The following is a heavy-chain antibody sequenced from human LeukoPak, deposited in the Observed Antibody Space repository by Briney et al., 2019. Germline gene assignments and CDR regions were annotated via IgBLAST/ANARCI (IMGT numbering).Heavy chain of an antibody. Sequence: GRSLRLSCAASGFTFDDYAMHWVRQAPGKGLEWVSGISWSSGSIGYADSVKGRFTISRDNAKNSLYLQMNSLRAEDTALYYWEKVLGYDPEGWEVGGQGTRLTVSS. CDR2: ISWSSGSI. CDR1: GFTFDDYA. J-gene: IGHJ1*01. V-gene: IGHV3-9*01. D-gene: IGHD1-26*01. CDR3: EKVLGYDPEGWEV.